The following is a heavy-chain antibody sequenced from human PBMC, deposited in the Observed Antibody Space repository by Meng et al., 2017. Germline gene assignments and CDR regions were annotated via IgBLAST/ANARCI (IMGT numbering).Heavy chain of an antibody. Sequence: GESLKISCAASGFTFSSYWMSWVRQAPGKGLEWVANIKQYGSEKYYVDSVKGRFTNTRDNAKNSLYLQMSSLRAEDTAVYYCARYLGDRAFDIWGQGTMVTVSS. CDR2: IKQYGSEK. CDR3: ARYLGDRAFDI. V-gene: IGHV3-7*01. D-gene: IGHD2-21*01. J-gene: IGHJ3*02. CDR1: GFTFSSYW.